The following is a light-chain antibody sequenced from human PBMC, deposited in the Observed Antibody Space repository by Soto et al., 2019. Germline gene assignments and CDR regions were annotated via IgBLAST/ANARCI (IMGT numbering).Light chain of an antibody. CDR2: EGS. CDR1: SSDVGSYNL. Sequence: QSVLTQPASVSGSPGQSITISCTGTSSDVGSYNLVSWYQQHPGKAPKLMIYEGSKRPSRVSNRFSGSKSGNTASLTISGLQAEDEADYYCCSYAGSSVVVFGGGTQLTVL. J-gene: IGLJ2*01. CDR3: CSYAGSSVVV. V-gene: IGLV2-23*01.